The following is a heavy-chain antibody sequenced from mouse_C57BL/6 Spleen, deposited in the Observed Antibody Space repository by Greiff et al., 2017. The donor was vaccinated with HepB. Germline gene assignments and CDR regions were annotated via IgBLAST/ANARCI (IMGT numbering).Heavy chain of an antibody. CDR1: GYAFTNYL. CDR3: ASRTFYFDY. J-gene: IGHJ2*01. Sequence: VQLQQSGAELVRPGTSVKVSCKASGYAFTNYLIEWVKQRPGQGLEWIGVINPGSGGTNYNEKFKGKATLTADKSSSTAYMQLSSLTSEDSAVYFCASRTFYFDYWGQGTTLTVSS. V-gene: IGHV1-54*01. CDR2: INPGSGGT.